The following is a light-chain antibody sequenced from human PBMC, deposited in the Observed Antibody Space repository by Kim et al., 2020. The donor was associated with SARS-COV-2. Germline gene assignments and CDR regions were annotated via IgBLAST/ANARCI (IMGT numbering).Light chain of an antibody. CDR3: NSRDNNDNVL. CDR2: GKN. Sequence: SSELTQDPAVSVALGQTVRITCQGDSLRSYYTTWFQQKPGQAPIVVVYGKNNRPSGLPARFSGSSSGNTASLTITGTQAGDEADYYCNSRDNNDNVLFGGGTRLTVL. V-gene: IGLV3-19*01. CDR1: SLRSYY. J-gene: IGLJ2*01.